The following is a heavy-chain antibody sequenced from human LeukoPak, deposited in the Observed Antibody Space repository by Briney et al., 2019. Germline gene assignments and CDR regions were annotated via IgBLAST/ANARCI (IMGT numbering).Heavy chain of an antibody. CDR3: ARHESPYSPYFGY. D-gene: IGHD5-12*01. CDR1: GGSISSSSYY. V-gene: IGHV4-39*01. Sequence: PSETLSLTCTVSGGSISSSSYYWGWIRQPPGKGLEWIGSIYYSGSTYYNPSLKSRVTISVDTSKNQFSLKLSSVTAADTAVYYCARHESPYSPYFGYWGQGTLVTVSS. J-gene: IGHJ4*02. CDR2: IYYSGST.